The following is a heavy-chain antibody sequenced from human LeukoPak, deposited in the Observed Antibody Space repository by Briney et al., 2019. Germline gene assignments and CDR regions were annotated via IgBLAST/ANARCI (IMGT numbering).Heavy chain of an antibody. CDR1: GYTFTSYY. J-gene: IGHJ4*02. V-gene: IGHV1-46*01. CDR3: ARAQRWLHPFDY. CDR2: INPSGGST. D-gene: IGHD5-24*01. Sequence: GASVKVSXKASGYTFTSYYMHWVRQAPGQGLEWMGIINPSGGSTSYAQKVQGRGTTTRDPSTRTVYMELSSLRSEDTAVYYCARAQRWLHPFDYWGQGTLVTVSS.